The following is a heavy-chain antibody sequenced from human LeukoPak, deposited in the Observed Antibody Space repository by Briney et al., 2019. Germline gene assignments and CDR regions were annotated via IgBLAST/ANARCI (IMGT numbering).Heavy chain of an antibody. V-gene: IGHV3-9*01. Sequence: GGSLRLSCAASGFTFDDYAMHWVRQAPGKGLEWVSGISWNGGSIGYTDSVRGRFTTSRDNAKNSLYLQMNSLRAEDTAVYYCVKDLRAVNYYGMDVWGQGTTVIVPS. D-gene: IGHD6-19*01. CDR1: GFTFDDYA. CDR3: VKDLRAVNYYGMDV. CDR2: ISWNGGSI. J-gene: IGHJ6*02.